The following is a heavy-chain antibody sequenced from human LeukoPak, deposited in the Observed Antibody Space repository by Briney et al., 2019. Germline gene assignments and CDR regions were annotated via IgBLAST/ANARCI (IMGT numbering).Heavy chain of an antibody. CDR1: GGSIISGGYY. D-gene: IGHD2-2*01. V-gene: IGHV4-31*03. J-gene: IGHJ6*02. CDR2: IYYSGST. Sequence: SETLSLTCTVSGGSIISGGYYWSWIRQHPGKGLEWIGYIYYSGSTNYNPSLKSRLTISADTSKNQFSLKLSSVTAADTAVYYCARALGDSSTYYYYGMDVWGQGTTVTVSS. CDR3: ARALGDSSTYYYYGMDV.